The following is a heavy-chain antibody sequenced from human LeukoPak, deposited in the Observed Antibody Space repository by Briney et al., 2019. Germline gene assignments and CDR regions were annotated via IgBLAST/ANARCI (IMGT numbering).Heavy chain of an antibody. D-gene: IGHD2-8*01. V-gene: IGHV1-18*01. CDR3: ARGDCTNGVCYTLFDY. CDR1: GYTFPNYG. CDR2: ISGYNGNT. Sequence: GSVKVSCKAYGYTFPNYGIIWVRQAPGQGLAWMGWISGYNGNTHYAQNLQGRVTMTTDPSTSTAYMELRSLRSDDTAVYYCARGDCTNGVCYTLFDYWGQGTLVTVSS. J-gene: IGHJ4*02.